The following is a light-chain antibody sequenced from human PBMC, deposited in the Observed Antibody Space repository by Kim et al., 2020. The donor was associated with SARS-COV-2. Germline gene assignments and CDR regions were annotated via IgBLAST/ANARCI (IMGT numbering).Light chain of an antibody. CDR2: KAS. Sequence: STLSASVGDRVPITCRASQSISSWLAWYQQKPGKAPKLLIYKASSLESGVPSRFSGSGSGTEFTLTISSLQPDDFATYYCQQRWTFGQVTKVDIK. CDR1: QSISSW. J-gene: IGKJ1*01. CDR3: QQRWT. V-gene: IGKV1-5*03.